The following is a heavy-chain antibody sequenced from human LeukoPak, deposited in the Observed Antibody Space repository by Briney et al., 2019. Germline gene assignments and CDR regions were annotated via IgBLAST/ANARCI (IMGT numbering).Heavy chain of an antibody. J-gene: IGHJ4*02. CDR3: ATFYGGSWNYFVH. CDR1: GFTFSTYK. Sequence: GGSLRLSCAASGFTFSTYKMNWVRQAPGKGLEWVSSISSTSDYMYYADSVKGRFTISRDNAKDSPYLQMNSLRAEDTAVYYCATFYGGSWNYFVHWGQGTLVSVSS. D-gene: IGHD6-13*01. V-gene: IGHV3-21*01. CDR2: ISSTSDYM.